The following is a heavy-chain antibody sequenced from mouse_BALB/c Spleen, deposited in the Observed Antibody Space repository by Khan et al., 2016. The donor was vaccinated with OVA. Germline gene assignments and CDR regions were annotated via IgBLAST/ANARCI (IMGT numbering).Heavy chain of an antibody. J-gene: IGHJ3*01. CDR1: GFTFSSYS. D-gene: IGHD4-1*01. CDR2: ISSGGDYT. V-gene: IGHV5-6*01. Sequence: EVELVESGGDLVKPRGSLKLSCAASGFTFSSYSMSWVRQTPDKRLEWVATISSGGDYTYYPDSVKGRFTICRDNAKNTLYLQMSSLKSEDTAMYYCASHLTGSFAYWGQGTLVTVS. CDR3: ASHLTGSFAY.